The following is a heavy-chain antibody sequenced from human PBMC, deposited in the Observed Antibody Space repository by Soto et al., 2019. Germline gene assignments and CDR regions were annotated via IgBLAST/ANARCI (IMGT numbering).Heavy chain of an antibody. CDR1: GFTFSSNY. D-gene: IGHD4-4*01. J-gene: IGHJ4*02. CDR3: ARTTVVSGTPDFDY. V-gene: IGHV3-66*02. Sequence: PGGSLRLSCAASGFTFSSNYMSWVRQAPGKGLEWVSVIYSGGSTYYADSVKGRFTISRDDSKNTVYLQMNGLTPEDTAVYFCARTTVVSGTPDFDYWGQGTLVTVSS. CDR2: IYSGGST.